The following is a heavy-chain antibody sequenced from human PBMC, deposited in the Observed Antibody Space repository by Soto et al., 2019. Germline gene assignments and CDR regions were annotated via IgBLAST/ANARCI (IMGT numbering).Heavy chain of an antibody. CDR1: GFTVSSNY. V-gene: IGHV3-66*01. Sequence: PGGSLRLSCAASGFTVSSNYMSWVRRAPGKGLEWVSVIYSGGSTYYADSVKGRFTISRDNSKNTLYLQMNSLRAEDTAVYYCARGVRFLEWLLGYYYMDVWGKGTTVTVSS. D-gene: IGHD3-3*01. CDR3: ARGVRFLEWLLGYYYMDV. J-gene: IGHJ6*03. CDR2: IYSGGST.